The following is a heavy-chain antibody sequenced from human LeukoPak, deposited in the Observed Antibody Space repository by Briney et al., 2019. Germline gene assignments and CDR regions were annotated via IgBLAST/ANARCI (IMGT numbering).Heavy chain of an antibody. V-gene: IGHV3-23*01. Sequence: GGSLRLSCAASGFTFSSSAMSWVRQVPGKGLEWVSGISASGGSTNYADSVRGRFTISRDNSKNTLYVQMNSLRDEDTALYYCAKGVGYYYYYGIDVWGQGTTVAVSS. CDR3: AKGVGYYYYYGIDV. CDR1: GFTFSSSA. J-gene: IGHJ6*02. CDR2: ISASGGST.